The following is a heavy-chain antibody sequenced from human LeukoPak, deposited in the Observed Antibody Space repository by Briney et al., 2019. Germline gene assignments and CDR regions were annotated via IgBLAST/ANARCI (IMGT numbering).Heavy chain of an antibody. J-gene: IGHJ3*02. CDR3: ARGSIAARSGAFDI. V-gene: IGHV1-8*03. CDR2: MNPNSGNT. Sequence: ASVKVSCKASGYTFTSYDINWVRQATGQGLEWMGWMNPNSGNTGYAQKFQGRVTITRNTSISTAYMELSSLRSEDTAVYYCARGSIAARSGAFDIWGQGTMVTVSS. D-gene: IGHD6-6*01. CDR1: GYTFTSYD.